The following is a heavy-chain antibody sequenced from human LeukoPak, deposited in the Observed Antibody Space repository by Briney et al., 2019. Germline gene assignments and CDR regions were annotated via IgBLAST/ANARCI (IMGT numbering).Heavy chain of an antibody. CDR1: GGSISSYY. V-gene: IGHV4-59*01. J-gene: IGHJ6*02. D-gene: IGHD6-13*01. Sequence: PSETLSLTCTVTGGSISSYYWSWIRQSPGKGLEWIGCISYTGNTKYNPSLKSRVTISVDTSKTQFSLNLTSVTAADTAVYYCARVTGSTNWYSGALYFFAVDVWGQGTTVTVSS. CDR3: ARVTGSTNWYSGALYFFAVDV. CDR2: ISYTGNT.